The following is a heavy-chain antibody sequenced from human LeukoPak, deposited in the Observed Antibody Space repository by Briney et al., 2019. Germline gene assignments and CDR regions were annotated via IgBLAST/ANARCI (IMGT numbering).Heavy chain of an antibody. V-gene: IGHV4-59*01. Sequence: PSETLSLTCTVSGGSISSYYWSWIRQPPGKGLEWIGYIYYSGSTNYNPSLKSRVTISVDTSKNQFSLRLSSVTAADTAVYYCARKDGRDSSGYYTYFDYWGQGTLVTVSS. J-gene: IGHJ4*02. CDR1: GGSISSYY. CDR2: IYYSGST. CDR3: ARKDGRDSSGYYTYFDY. D-gene: IGHD3-22*01.